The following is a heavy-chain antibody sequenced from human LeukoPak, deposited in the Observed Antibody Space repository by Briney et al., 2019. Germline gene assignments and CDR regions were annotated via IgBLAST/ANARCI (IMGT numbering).Heavy chain of an antibody. CDR2: VSGTGSST. V-gene: IGHV3-23*01. J-gene: IGHJ4*02. CDR3: AKVEWKPFNFDY. CDR1: GFTFSNYA. Sequence: GSLRLSCAASGFTFSNYAMNWVRQAPGKGLEWVSAVSGTGSSTYYADSVKGRFTISRDNSKNTLYLQMNSLRAEDTAVYYCAKVEWKPFNFDYWGQGTLVTVSS. D-gene: IGHD1-1*01.